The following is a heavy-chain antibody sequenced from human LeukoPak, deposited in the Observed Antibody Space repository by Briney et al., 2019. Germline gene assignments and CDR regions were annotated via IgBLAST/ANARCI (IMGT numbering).Heavy chain of an antibody. D-gene: IGHD3-22*01. Sequence: ASVKVSCKASGYTFTNYAVNWVRQAPGQRLEWMGWINAGNGNTKYSQKFQDRVTLTRDASASTAYMELSSLRSEDTAVYYCATIDGHYDSSGYWGQGTLVIVSS. CDR3: ATIDGHYDSSGY. J-gene: IGHJ4*02. V-gene: IGHV1-3*01. CDR2: INAGNGNT. CDR1: GYTFTNYA.